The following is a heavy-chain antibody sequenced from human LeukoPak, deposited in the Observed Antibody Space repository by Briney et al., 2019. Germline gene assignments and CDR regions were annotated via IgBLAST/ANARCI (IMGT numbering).Heavy chain of an antibody. CDR1: GFTLSSYG. CDR3: ATSGWYFVFYY. V-gene: IGHV3-30*03. Sequence: GGSLRLSCAASGFTLSSYGMHWVRQAPGKGLEWVAVISYDGSNKYYADSVKGRFTISRDNSKNTLYLQMNSLRAEDTAVYYCATSGWYFVFYYWGQGTLVTVSS. CDR2: ISYDGSNK. D-gene: IGHD6-19*01. J-gene: IGHJ4*02.